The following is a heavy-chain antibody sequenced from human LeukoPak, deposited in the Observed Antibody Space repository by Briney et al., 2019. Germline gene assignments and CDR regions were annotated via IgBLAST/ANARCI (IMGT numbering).Heavy chain of an antibody. CDR2: VYTSGSA. D-gene: IGHD2-2*02. Sequence: PSETLSLTCTVSGGSISSINYYWSWIRQPARKGLEWIGRVYTSGSADYNPSLKSRVTITIDMSKNQFSLTLSSVTAADTAVYYCARDPPCSTSCYSNYYYYYMDVWGKGTTVTVSS. CDR1: GGSISSINYY. J-gene: IGHJ6*03. V-gene: IGHV4-61*02. CDR3: ARDPPCSTSCYSNYYYYYMDV.